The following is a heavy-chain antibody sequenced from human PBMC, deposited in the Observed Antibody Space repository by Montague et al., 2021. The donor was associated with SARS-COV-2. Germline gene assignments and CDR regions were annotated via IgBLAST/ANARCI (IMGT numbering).Heavy chain of an antibody. Sequence: SETLSLTCTVSGGSVSSSPYYWGWIRQPPGRGLEWAGSISYSGRTYFSPCLESRLTISVDSSENQFSLRLSSVTAADTAVYYCASSYYYGSGTYVYNYYMDVWGKGTTVTVSS. V-gene: IGHV4-39*01. J-gene: IGHJ6*03. CDR3: ASSYYYGSGTYVYNYYMDV. CDR2: ISYSGRT. D-gene: IGHD3-10*01. CDR1: GGSVSSSPYY.